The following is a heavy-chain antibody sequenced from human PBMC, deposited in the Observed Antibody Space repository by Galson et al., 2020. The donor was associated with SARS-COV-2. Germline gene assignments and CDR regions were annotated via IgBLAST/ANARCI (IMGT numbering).Heavy chain of an antibody. D-gene: IGHD6-13*01. J-gene: IGHJ2*01. Sequence: SQTLSLTCTVSGGSVSSGSYYWSWIRQPPGKGLEWIGYIYYSGSTNYNPSLQSRVTISLDTSKNQFSLKLSSVTAVDTAVYYCAREGYSSSWYAFRLGWYFDLWGRGTLVTVSS. CDR2: IYYSGST. CDR3: AREGYSSSWYAFRLGWYFDL. CDR1: GGSVSSGSYY. V-gene: IGHV4-61*01.